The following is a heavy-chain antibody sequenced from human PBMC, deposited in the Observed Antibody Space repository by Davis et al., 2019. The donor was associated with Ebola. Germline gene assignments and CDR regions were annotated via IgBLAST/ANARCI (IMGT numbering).Heavy chain of an antibody. CDR2: ISTDGTTK. D-gene: IGHD3-22*01. Sequence: GGSLRLSCAASGFTFSSFGMHWVRQAPGKGLEWVAVISTDGTTKDYSESVQGRFTISRDNSKNTLNLQINSLRTEDTAVYYCARIVPDWYGSGGYSRNGRFDFWGQGTLVTVSS. CDR1: GFTFSSFG. CDR3: ARIVPDWYGSGGYSRNGRFDF. J-gene: IGHJ4*02. V-gene: IGHV3-30*03.